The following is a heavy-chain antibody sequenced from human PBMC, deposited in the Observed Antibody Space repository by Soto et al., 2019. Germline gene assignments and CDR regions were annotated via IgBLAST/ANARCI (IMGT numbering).Heavy chain of an antibody. V-gene: IGHV3-23*01. CDR2: ISGSGDST. CDR1: GFTCSSYA. D-gene: IGHD6-19*01. CDR3: AKGVPGIAVAGTEYFQH. Sequence: EVQLLESGGGLGQPGGSLRLSCAASGFTCSSYAMSWVRQAPGTGLEWVSGISGSGDSTYYADSVKGRFTISRDNSKKTVYLQMNGLRAEDTAVYYCAKGVPGIAVAGTEYFQHWGQGTLVTVSS. J-gene: IGHJ1*01.